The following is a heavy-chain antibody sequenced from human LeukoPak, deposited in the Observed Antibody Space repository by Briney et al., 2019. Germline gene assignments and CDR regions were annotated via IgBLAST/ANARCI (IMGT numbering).Heavy chain of an antibody. Sequence: PGGSLRLSCAASGFTFSSYWMSWVRQAPGKGLEWVANIKEDGSEKYYVDSVKGRFTISRDNPKNTLNLQMNSLRAEDTAVYYCARSYCSGLSCYLFDYWGQGTLVAVSS. CDR2: IKEDGSEK. CDR1: GFTFSSYW. D-gene: IGHD2-15*01. CDR3: ARSYCSGLSCYLFDY. J-gene: IGHJ4*02. V-gene: IGHV3-7*02.